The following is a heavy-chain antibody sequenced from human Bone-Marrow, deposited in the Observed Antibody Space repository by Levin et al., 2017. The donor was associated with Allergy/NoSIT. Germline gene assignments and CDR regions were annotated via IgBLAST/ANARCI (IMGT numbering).Heavy chain of an antibody. CDR1: GDSISTGNNY. J-gene: IGHJ6*03. CDR3: AKMSYYYYVDV. V-gene: IGHV4-61*02. Sequence: SETLSLTCTVSGDSISTGNNYWTWIRQPAGKGLEWVGRVHTRGTTNSNPSLESRVTISVDTTKNQYSLKLSSVTAADTAVYYCAKMSYYYYVDVWGEGTAVTVSS. CDR2: VHTRGTT. D-gene: IGHD3-16*01.